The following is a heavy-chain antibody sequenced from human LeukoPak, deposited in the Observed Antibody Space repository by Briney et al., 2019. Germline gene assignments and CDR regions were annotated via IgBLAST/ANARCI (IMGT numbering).Heavy chain of an antibody. Sequence: GGSLRLSCAASGFTFSSYAMNWVRQAPGKGLEWVAIISYDGSNKYYADSVKGRFTISRDNSKNTLFLQMNSLRAEDTAVYYCAAGYSYYYFDYWGQGTLVTVSS. CDR3: AAGYSYYYFDY. V-gene: IGHV3-30*03. D-gene: IGHD5-18*01. CDR1: GFTFSSYA. J-gene: IGHJ4*02. CDR2: ISYDGSNK.